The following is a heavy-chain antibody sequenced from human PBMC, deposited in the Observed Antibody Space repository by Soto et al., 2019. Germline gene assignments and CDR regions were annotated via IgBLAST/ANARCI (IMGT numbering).Heavy chain of an antibody. CDR3: ARSFESGGYYSLGGF. V-gene: IGHV3-72*01. Sequence: EVQLVESGGGLVQPGGSLRLSCAASGFTFSDHFMDWVRQAPGKGLEWVGRSRNKARSYTTEYAAAVKGSFSISRNESENSVYLQMNRLKTEDTAVYYCARSFESGGYYSLGGFWGQGTLVTVSS. J-gene: IGHJ4*02. CDR1: GFTFSDHF. CDR2: SRNKARSYTT. D-gene: IGHD3-22*01.